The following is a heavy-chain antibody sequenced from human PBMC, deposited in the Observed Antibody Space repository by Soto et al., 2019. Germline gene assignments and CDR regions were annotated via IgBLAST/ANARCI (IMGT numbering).Heavy chain of an antibody. Sequence: EVQLVESGGGLVKPGGSLRLSCAASGFTFSSYSMNWVRQAPGKGLEWVSSISSSSSYIYYADSVKGRFTISRXXAKXXXXXXXXXXXXXXTAVYYCARDLLGGEYYYGSGSYYYWGQGTLVTVSS. D-gene: IGHD3-10*01. CDR1: GFTFSSYS. CDR3: ARDLLGGEYYYGSGSYYY. CDR2: ISSSSSYI. J-gene: IGHJ4*02. V-gene: IGHV3-21*01.